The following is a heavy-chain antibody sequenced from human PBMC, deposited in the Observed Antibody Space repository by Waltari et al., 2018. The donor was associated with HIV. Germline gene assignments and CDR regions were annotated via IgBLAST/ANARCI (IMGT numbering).Heavy chain of an antibody. Sequence: EVQLVESGGGLVQPGESLRLSCGASGFTFRSTWMHWVRQAPGGGLVWVSRVNPEGSGKSDADSVKGRFTISRDKAKNTVYLQMNSLRAEDTAVYYCATTTTTTYFSWGQGTLVTVSS. J-gene: IGHJ5*02. CDR3: ATTTTTTYFS. CDR1: GFTFRSTW. CDR2: VNPEGSGK. D-gene: IGHD1-1*01. V-gene: IGHV3-74*03.